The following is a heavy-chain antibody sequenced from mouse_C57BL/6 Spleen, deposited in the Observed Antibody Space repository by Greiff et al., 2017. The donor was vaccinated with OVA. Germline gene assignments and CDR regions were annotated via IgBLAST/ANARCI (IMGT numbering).Heavy chain of an antibody. CDR2: IDPSDSYT. CDR1: GYTFTSYW. V-gene: IGHV1-69*01. Sequence: QVQLKQPGAELVMPGASVKLSCKASGYTFTSYWMHWVKQRPGQGLEWIGEIDPSDSYTNYNQKFKGKSTLTVDKSSSTAYMQLSSLTSEDSAVYYCARSSNCYAMDDWGQGTSVTVSS. D-gene: IGHD2-5*01. CDR3: ARSSNCYAMDD. J-gene: IGHJ4*01.